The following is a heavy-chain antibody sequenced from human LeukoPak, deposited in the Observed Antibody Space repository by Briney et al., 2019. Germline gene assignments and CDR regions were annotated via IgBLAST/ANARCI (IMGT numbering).Heavy chain of an antibody. J-gene: IGHJ4*02. Sequence: SETLSLTCAVYGGSFSGYYWSWIRQPPGKGLEWIGEINHSGSTNYNPSLKSRVTISVDTSKNQFSLKLSSVTAADTAVYYCAGIQYSSPGFDYWGQGTLVTVSS. CDR3: AGIQYSSPGFDY. D-gene: IGHD6-6*01. V-gene: IGHV4-34*01. CDR2: INHSGST. CDR1: GGSFSGYY.